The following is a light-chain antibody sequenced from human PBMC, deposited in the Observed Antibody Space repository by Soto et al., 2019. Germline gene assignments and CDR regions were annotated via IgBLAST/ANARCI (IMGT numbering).Light chain of an antibody. Sequence: EIVLTHSPGTLSLSPGEIATLSCRASQSIRTSLAWYQQKPGQAPRLVIFDASNRANGVPARFGGSGSGADFTLTINSLEPEDFAVYYCQQRNVWPPITFGQGTRLEI. V-gene: IGKV3-11*01. J-gene: IGKJ5*01. CDR3: QQRNVWPPIT. CDR1: QSIRTS. CDR2: DAS.